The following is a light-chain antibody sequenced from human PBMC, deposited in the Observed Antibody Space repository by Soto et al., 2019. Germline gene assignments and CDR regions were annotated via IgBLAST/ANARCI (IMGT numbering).Light chain of an antibody. CDR1: QSVSSN. V-gene: IGKV3-15*01. CDR3: QQYNDWPT. J-gene: IGKJ1*01. Sequence: EIVMTQSPAPLSVSLGERPPLSCRASQSVSSNLAWYQLKPGQAPRLLIYGASTRATGIPARFSGSGSGTEFTLTISSLQSEDFAVYYRQQYNDWPTVGQGTKVDIK. CDR2: GAS.